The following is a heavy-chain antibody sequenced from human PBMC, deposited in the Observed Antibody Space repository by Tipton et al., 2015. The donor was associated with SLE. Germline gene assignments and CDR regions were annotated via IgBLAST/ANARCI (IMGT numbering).Heavy chain of an antibody. CDR2: IYTSGST. CDR1: GGSISSYF. CDR3: ARGRGYGWGY. D-gene: IGHD6-25*01. J-gene: IGHJ4*02. Sequence: TLSLTCTVSGGSISSYFWTWIRQPPGKGLEWIGYIYTSGSTNYNPSLKSRVTMSVDTSKNQFSLKLSSVTAADTAVYYCARGRGYGWGYWGQGTLVTVSS. V-gene: IGHV4-4*09.